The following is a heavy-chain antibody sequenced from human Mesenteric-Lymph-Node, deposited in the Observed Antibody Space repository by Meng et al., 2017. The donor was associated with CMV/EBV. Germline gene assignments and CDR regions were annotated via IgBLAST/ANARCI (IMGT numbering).Heavy chain of an antibody. CDR3: ASGYTYTYSMDY. J-gene: IGHJ4*02. D-gene: IGHD5-18*01. Sequence: KVSCKGSGYSFTSYWIGWVRQMPGKGLEWMGIIFPRDADTRYSPSFQGQVTISADKSLNTAYLQWGSLKASDTAMYYCASGYTYTYSMDYWGQGTLVTVSS. CDR1: GYSFTSYW. CDR2: IFPRDADT. V-gene: IGHV5-51*01.